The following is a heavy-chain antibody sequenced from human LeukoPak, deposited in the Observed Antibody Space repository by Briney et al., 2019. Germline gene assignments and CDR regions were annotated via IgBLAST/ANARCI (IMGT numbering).Heavy chain of an antibody. CDR2: INHSGST. CDR3: ARGLSAIVH. J-gene: IGHJ4*02. CDR1: GGSFSGYY. Sequence: PSETLSLTCAGYGGSFSGYYWSWIRQPPGKGLEWIGEINHSGSTNYNPSLKSRVTISVDTPKNQFSLKLSSVTAADTAVYYCARGLSAIVHWGQGTLVTVSS. D-gene: IGHD2-21*02. V-gene: IGHV4-34*01.